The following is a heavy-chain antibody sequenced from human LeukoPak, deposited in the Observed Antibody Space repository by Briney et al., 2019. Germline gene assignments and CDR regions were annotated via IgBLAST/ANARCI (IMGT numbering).Heavy chain of an antibody. CDR3: AGLDHGSDY. CDR2: ISRTGSTI. Sequence: GGSLRLSCAASGFTFSTYEMNWVRQAPGKGLEWVSYISRTGSTIYYADSVKGRFTISRDNAKNSLYLQMNSLRDEDTAVYYCAGLDHGSDYWGQGALVTVSS. V-gene: IGHV3-48*03. J-gene: IGHJ4*02. D-gene: IGHD3-10*01. CDR1: GFTFSTYE.